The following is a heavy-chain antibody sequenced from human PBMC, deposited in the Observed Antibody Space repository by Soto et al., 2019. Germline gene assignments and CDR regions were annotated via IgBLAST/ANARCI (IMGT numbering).Heavy chain of an antibody. Sequence: VQLLESGGGLVQPGGSLRLSCAASGFTFSSYAMSWVRQAPGKGLEWVSAISGSGGSTYYADSVKGRFTISRDNSQNTLYLQMNSLRAEDTAVYYCAKDYGDSYYYYYYMDVWGKGTTVTVSS. CDR3: AKDYGDSYYYYYYMDV. J-gene: IGHJ6*03. V-gene: IGHV3-23*01. CDR2: ISGSGGST. D-gene: IGHD4-17*01. CDR1: GFTFSSYA.